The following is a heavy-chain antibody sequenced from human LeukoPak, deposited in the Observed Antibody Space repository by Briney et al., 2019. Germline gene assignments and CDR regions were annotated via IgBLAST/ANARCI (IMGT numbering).Heavy chain of an antibody. CDR1: GFTFSSYG. CDR2: IWYDGSNR. D-gene: IGHD3-10*01. CDR3: ARGGFGSNDYFGY. V-gene: IGHV3-33*01. Sequence: GGSLRLSCAASGFTFSSYGMHWVRQAPGKGLEWVAVIWYDGSNRYYADSVKGRFTISRDNSKNTLYLQMNSLRAEDTAVYYCARGGFGSNDYFGYWGQGTLVTVSS. J-gene: IGHJ4*02.